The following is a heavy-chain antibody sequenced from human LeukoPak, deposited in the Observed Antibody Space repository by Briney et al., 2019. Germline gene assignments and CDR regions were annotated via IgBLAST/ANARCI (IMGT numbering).Heavy chain of an antibody. D-gene: IGHD1-26*01. CDR3: ARGQWELPF. J-gene: IGHJ4*02. CDR1: GGSFSGLY. CDR2: INHLGNT. Sequence: PSETLSLTCAVYGGSFSGLYWSWIRQSPGKGLEWIGEINHLGNTNYNPSLKSRVTISIDTSKNQFSLNLRSVTAADTAVYYCARGQWELPFWGQGTLVTVSS. V-gene: IGHV4-34*01.